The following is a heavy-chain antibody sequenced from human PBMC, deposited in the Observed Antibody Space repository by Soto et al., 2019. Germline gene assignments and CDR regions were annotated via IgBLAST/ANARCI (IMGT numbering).Heavy chain of an antibody. Sequence: SETLSLTCTVSGGSISSYYWSWIRQPPGKGLDWIGYIYYSGSTNYNPPLKSRVTISVDTSKNQFSLKLSSVTAADTAVYYCARDLGRFDDYGDSDAFDIWGQGTMVT. CDR3: ARDLGRFDDYGDSDAFDI. CDR1: GGSISSYY. V-gene: IGHV4-59*01. D-gene: IGHD4-17*01. CDR2: IYYSGST. J-gene: IGHJ3*02.